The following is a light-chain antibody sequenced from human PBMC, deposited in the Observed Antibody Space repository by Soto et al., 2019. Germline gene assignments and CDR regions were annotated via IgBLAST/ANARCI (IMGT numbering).Light chain of an antibody. J-gene: IGKJ5*01. CDR2: GAS. CDR3: QQYGSSPAT. Sequence: EIVLTQSPGTLSLSPGERATLSCRASQSVSSSYLAWYQQKPGQAPRLLIYGASSRATGIPDRFSGSGSGTDFTLTISRLEPEDFAVYYCQQYGSSPATFGQGPRLEIQ. CDR1: QSVSSSY. V-gene: IGKV3-20*01.